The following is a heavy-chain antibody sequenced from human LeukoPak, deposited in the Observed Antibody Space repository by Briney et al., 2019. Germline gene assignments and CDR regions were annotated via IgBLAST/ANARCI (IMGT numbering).Heavy chain of an antibody. V-gene: IGHV3-48*03. CDR3: ARGERYSGYDSLGDY. D-gene: IGHD5-12*01. Sequence: PGGSLRLSCAASGFTFSSFEMNWVRQAPGKGLEWISHISSSGSTLYYADSVKGRFTISRDNARSSLYLQMNSLRAEDTAVYYCARGERYSGYDSLGDYWGQGTLVTVSS. CDR1: GFTFSSFE. J-gene: IGHJ4*02. CDR2: ISSSGSTL.